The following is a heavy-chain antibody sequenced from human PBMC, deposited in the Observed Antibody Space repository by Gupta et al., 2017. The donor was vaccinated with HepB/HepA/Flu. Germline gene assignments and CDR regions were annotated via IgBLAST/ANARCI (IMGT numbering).Heavy chain of an antibody. V-gene: IGHV4-59*08. CDR3: VRHAPADTDAIDI. D-gene: IGHD5-18*01. CDR1: AGSISSYF. Sequence: QALLQESGAGLVKPSETLSLTCSVSAGSISSYFWSGIRKPPGKGLEWIGYVYHSGATSYNPSLRRRLTISEETYKNQFSLKLASVTAADTALYYCVRHAPADTDAIDIWGLGALVTVSS. J-gene: IGHJ3*02. CDR2: VYHSGAT.